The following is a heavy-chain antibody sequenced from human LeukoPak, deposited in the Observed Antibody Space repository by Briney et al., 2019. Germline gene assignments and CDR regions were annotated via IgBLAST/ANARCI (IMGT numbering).Heavy chain of an antibody. J-gene: IGHJ4*02. D-gene: IGHD6-19*01. CDR1: GGSISSYY. V-gene: IGHV4-59*01. Sequence: SETLSLTCTVSGGSISSYYWSWIRQPPGKGLGWIGCIYYSGSTNYNPSLKSRVTISVDTSKNQFSLKLSSVTAADTAVYYCARYYIAVAGTHFDYWGQGTLVTVSS. CDR3: ARYYIAVAGTHFDY. CDR2: IYYSGST.